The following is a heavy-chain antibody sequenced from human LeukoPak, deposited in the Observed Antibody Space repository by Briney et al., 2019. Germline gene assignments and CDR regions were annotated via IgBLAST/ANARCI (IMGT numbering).Heavy chain of an antibody. CDR3: ARDLEGWAAADY. Sequence: PGGSLRLSCAASGFTFSSHSMNWVRQAPGKGLEWVSSISSSSSYIYYADSVKGRFTISRDNAKNSLYLQMNSLRAEDTAVYYCARDLEGWAAADYWGQGTLVTVSS. V-gene: IGHV3-21*01. CDR1: GFTFSSHS. CDR2: ISSSSSYI. J-gene: IGHJ4*02. D-gene: IGHD6-19*01.